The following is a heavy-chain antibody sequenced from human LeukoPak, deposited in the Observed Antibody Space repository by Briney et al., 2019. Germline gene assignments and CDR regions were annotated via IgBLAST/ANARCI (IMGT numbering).Heavy chain of an antibody. Sequence: PGGSLRLSCAASGFTFSSYSMNWVRQAPGKGLERVSSISDRSNYIYYADSVKGRFTISRDNAKNSLYLQMNSLRAEDTAVYYCARMSCSSTSCYGYYYYGLDVWGQGTTVTVSS. V-gene: IGHV3-21*01. CDR2: ISDRSNYI. CDR3: ARMSCSSTSCYGYYYYGLDV. CDR1: GFTFSSYS. J-gene: IGHJ6*02. D-gene: IGHD2-2*01.